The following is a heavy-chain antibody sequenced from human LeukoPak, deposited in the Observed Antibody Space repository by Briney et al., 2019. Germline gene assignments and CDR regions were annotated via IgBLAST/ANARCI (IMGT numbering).Heavy chain of an antibody. CDR1: GYTFTSYY. Sequence: GASVKVSCKASGYTFTSYYMHWVRQAPGQGLEWMGIINPSGGSTSYAQKFQGRVTMTRDMSTSTVYMELSSLRSEDTAVYYCARTTTEGYYFDYWGQGTLVTVSS. V-gene: IGHV1-46*01. CDR2: INPSGGST. CDR3: ARTTTEGYYFDY. J-gene: IGHJ4*02. D-gene: IGHD4-17*01.